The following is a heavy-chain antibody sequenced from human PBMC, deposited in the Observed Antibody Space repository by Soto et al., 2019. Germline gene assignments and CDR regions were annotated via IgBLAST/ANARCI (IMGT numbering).Heavy chain of an antibody. CDR1: GGTFSSYA. V-gene: IGHV1-69*01. CDR3: ARYLLFGGYCGGDCYSGGY. CDR2: IIPIFGTA. D-gene: IGHD2-21*02. Sequence: QVQLVQSGAEVKKPGSSVKVSCKASGGTFSSYAISWVRQAPGQGLEWMGGIIPIFGTANYAQKFQGRVTITADESTSTAYMELSSLRSEDTAVYYCARYLLFGGYCGGDCYSGGYWGQGTLVTVSS. J-gene: IGHJ4*02.